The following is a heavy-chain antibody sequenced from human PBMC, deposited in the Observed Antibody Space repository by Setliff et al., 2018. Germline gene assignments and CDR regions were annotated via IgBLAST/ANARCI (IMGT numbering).Heavy chain of an antibody. CDR3: ASTTYGYSYDY. J-gene: IGHJ4*02. V-gene: IGHV4-39*07. Sequence: SETLSLTCTVSGGPISSSSYYWVWIRQPPGKGLEWIGNIFYRGSTYYNPSLKSRVTISIDTSKNQFSLKLSSVTAADTAVYFCASTTYGYSYDYWGQGTLVTVSS. CDR1: GGPISSSSYY. D-gene: IGHD5-18*01. CDR2: IFYRGST.